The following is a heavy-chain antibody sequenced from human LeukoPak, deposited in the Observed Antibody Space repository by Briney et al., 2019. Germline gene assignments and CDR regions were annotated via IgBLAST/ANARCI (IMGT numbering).Heavy chain of an antibody. V-gene: IGHV1-2*02. CDR3: ARVLRKRGTYYYDSSSYNWFDP. J-gene: IGHJ5*02. Sequence: ASVKVSCKASGYTFTGHYIHWVRQAPGQGLEWMGWISPSTGGTSYAQKFQGRVTMTRDTSISTAYMELRRLTSDDTAVFYCARVLRKRGTYYYDSSSYNWFDPWGQGTLVTVSS. CDR2: ISPSTGGT. D-gene: IGHD3-22*01. CDR1: GYTFTGHY.